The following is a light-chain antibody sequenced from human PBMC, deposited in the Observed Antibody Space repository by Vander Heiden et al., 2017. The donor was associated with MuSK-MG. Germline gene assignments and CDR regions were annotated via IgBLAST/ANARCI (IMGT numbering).Light chain of an antibody. Sequence: QSALTQPASVSGSPGQSITISCTVTSSDVGGYNYVSWYQQHPGTAPKLMIYEVSNRPSGVSNRFSGSKSGTTASLTITGLQAEDEADYYCSSYTSSSNNYVFGTGTKLT. CDR3: SSYTSSSNNYV. V-gene: IGLV2-14*01. J-gene: IGLJ1*01. CDR2: EVS. CDR1: SSDVGGYNY.